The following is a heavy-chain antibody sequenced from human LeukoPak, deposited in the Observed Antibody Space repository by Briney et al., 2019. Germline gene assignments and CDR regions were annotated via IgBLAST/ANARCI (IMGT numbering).Heavy chain of an antibody. J-gene: IGHJ3*02. Sequence: PGRSLRLSCAASGFTFSSYGMHWVRQAPGKGLEWVAVIWYDGSNKYYADSVKGRFTISRDNSKNTLYLQMNSLRAEDTAVYYCARDHRIVGYCSGGSCCLGAFDIWGQGTMVTVSS. CDR3: ARDHRIVGYCSGGSCCLGAFDI. CDR2: IWYDGSNK. D-gene: IGHD2-15*01. V-gene: IGHV3-33*01. CDR1: GFTFSSYG.